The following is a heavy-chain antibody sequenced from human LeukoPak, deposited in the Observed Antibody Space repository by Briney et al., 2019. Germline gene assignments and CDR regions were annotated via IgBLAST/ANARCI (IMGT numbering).Heavy chain of an antibody. V-gene: IGHV4-39*01. CDR3: AVVDY. CDR1: GGSISSSSYY. CDR2: LYYSGST. J-gene: IGHJ4*02. Sequence: PSETLSLTCTVSGGSISSSSYYWGWIRQPPGKGLEWIGSLYYSGSTFYNPSLKSRVTISVDTSKNQFSLKLSSVTAADTAVYYCAVVDYWGPGTLVTVS.